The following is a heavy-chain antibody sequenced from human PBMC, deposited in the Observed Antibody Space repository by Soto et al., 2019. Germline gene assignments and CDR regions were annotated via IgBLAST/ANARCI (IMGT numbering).Heavy chain of an antibody. V-gene: IGHV3-48*01. CDR1: GFTFSSYS. J-gene: IGHJ4*02. Sequence: GGSLRLSCAASGFTFSSYSMNWVRQAPGKGLEWVSYISSSSSTIYYADSVKGRFTISRDNAKNSLYLQMNSLRAEDTAVYYCARVPPPNVDMVATSDHNFDYWGQGTLVTVSS. CDR2: ISSSSSTI. CDR3: ARVPPPNVDMVATSDHNFDY. D-gene: IGHD5-12*01.